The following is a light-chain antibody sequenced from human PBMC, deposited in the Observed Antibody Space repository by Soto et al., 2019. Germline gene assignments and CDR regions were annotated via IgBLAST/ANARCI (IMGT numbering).Light chain of an antibody. V-gene: IGKV3-20*01. Sequence: EIVLTQSPGTQSLSPGERATLSCRASQSVSSTFLAWYQQKPGQAPRLLIYGVSKRATGIPDRFSGSGSGTDFTLTISRLEPEDFAVYYCQQYGSSGTFGQGTKVDIK. CDR3: QQYGSSGT. CDR1: QSVSSTF. CDR2: GVS. J-gene: IGKJ1*01.